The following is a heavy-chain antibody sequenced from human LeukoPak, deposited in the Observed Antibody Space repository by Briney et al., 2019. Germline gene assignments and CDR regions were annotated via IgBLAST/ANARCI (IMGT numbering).Heavy chain of an antibody. CDR1: GFAFSSLG. CDR2: IASDGIDK. CDR3: AKGRQYSFDYLFDY. J-gene: IGHJ4*02. V-gene: IGHV3-30*18. Sequence: PGGSLRLSCVASGFAFSSLGMHWVRQAPDKGLEWVGGIASDGIDKRYADSVKGRLILSRDNSRNTVYLQLDSLRTEDTAVYYCAKGRQYSFDYLFDYWGRGTLVAVSS. D-gene: IGHD3-9*01.